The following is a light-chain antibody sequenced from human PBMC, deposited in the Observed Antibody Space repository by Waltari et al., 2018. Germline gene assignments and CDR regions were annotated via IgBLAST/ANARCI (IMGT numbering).Light chain of an antibody. CDR1: SSDIGSQIH. J-gene: IGLJ3*02. Sequence: QSALTQPASVSGSPGQSITISCTGTSSDIGSQIHVCWYQQHPGKAPKLMIFEVTNRPSGVSNRFSGSKSGITASLTISGLQAEDEADYYCSSYTTSRTWVFGGGTKLTVL. CDR2: EVT. V-gene: IGLV2-14*03. CDR3: SSYTTSRTWV.